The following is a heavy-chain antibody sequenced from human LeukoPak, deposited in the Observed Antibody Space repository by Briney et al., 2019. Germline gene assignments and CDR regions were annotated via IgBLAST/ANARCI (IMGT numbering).Heavy chain of an antibody. Sequence: PSETLSLTCTVSGGSITNSDYFWGWIRQPPGKGLEWMGNVDYSGRPDRNPSLMGRVTINADRSRNQFSLNLSAVTAADTAVYFCARLDASLAHLSGSFPDYWGQGALVTVSS. J-gene: IGHJ4*02. CDR3: ARLDASLAHLSGSFPDY. CDR1: GGSITNSDYF. CDR2: VDYSGRP. V-gene: IGHV4-39*01. D-gene: IGHD3-10*01.